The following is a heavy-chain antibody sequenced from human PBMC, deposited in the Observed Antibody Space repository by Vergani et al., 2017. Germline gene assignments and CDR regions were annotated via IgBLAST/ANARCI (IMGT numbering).Heavy chain of an antibody. CDR3: GRVADFYGLGSRLLDL. D-gene: IGHD3-10*01. V-gene: IGHV4-38-2*01. Sequence: QVNLQESGPGLVKPSETLSLTCAVSGDSISSGNNWGWIRQSPEKGLEWIGSLYASGSTYYSPSLKSRVAISGDTSKNQFSLKLNSVTAADTAVYYCGRVADFYGLGSRLLDLWGQGILVTVSS. CDR2: LYASGST. CDR1: GDSISSGNN. J-gene: IGHJ5*02.